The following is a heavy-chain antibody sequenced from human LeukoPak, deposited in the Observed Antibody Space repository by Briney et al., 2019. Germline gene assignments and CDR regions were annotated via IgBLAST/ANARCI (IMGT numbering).Heavy chain of an antibody. Sequence: SETLSLTCSVSGSSISSGYYWTFIRQPPGKGLEWIGGIYHTGHTFYNPSLKSRVTISVDTSKNQFSLKLTSVTAADTAVYYCASGLVGFDNWGQGSLVTVSS. D-gene: IGHD3/OR15-3a*01. J-gene: IGHJ4*02. CDR1: GSSISSGYY. CDR2: IYHTGHT. CDR3: ASGLVGFDN. V-gene: IGHV4-38-2*02.